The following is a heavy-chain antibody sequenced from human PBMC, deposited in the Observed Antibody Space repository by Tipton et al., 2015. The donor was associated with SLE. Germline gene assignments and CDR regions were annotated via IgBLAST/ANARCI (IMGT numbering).Heavy chain of an antibody. V-gene: IGHV4-30-2*05. CDR1: GGSIGSGGYS. CDR2: VYHSGTS. D-gene: IGHD3-22*01. CDR3: ARGRVSSTYYRHVNLDF. J-gene: IGHJ4*02. Sequence: TLSLTCAVSGGSIGSGGYSWSWIRQPPGKGLEWIGYVYHSGTSYCIPSLKSRVTISVDTSKNQFSLRLSSVTAADTAVYYCARGRVSSTYYRHVNLDFWGQGTLVTVSS.